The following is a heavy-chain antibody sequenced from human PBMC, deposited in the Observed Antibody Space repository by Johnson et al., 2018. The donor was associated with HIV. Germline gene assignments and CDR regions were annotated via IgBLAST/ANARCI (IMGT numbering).Heavy chain of an antibody. J-gene: IGHJ3*02. CDR3: ARDRGDILTGYTFDAFDI. D-gene: IGHD3-9*01. Sequence: QVQLVESGGGVVQPGRSLRLSCAASGFTFSNYALHWVRQAPGKGLQWLTVISYDGYNKYYADSVKGRFTISRDNSNNTLFLQMNTLRTEDTAIYYCARDRGDILTGYTFDAFDIWGQGTKVTVS. CDR2: ISYDGYNK. CDR1: GFTFSNYA. V-gene: IGHV3-30-3*01.